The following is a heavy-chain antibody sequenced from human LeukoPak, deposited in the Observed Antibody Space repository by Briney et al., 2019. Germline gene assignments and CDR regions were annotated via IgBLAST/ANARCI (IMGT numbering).Heavy chain of an antibody. Sequence: GGSLRLSCAASGFTFSSYSMNWVRQAPGKGLEWVSSISSSSSYIYYVDSVKGRFTISRDNAKNSLYLQMNSLRAEDTAVYYCARAVKQLQNWFDPWGQGTLVTVSS. J-gene: IGHJ5*02. D-gene: IGHD5-24*01. V-gene: IGHV3-21*01. CDR2: ISSSSSYI. CDR3: ARAVKQLQNWFDP. CDR1: GFTFSSYS.